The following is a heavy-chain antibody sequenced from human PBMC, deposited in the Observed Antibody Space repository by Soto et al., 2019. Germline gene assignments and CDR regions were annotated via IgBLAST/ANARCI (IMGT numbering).Heavy chain of an antibody. V-gene: IGHV4-39*01. J-gene: IGHJ4*02. CDR3: ASAYYYDSSGPYWGFDY. CDR2: IYYSGST. Sequence: QLQLQESGPGLVKPSETLSLTCTVSGGSISSSSYYWGWIRQPPGKGLEWIGSIYYSGSTYSNPSLKNRVTISVDTSKNKFSLKPSSVTAADTAVYYCASAYYYDSSGPYWGFDYWGQGTLVTVSS. CDR1: GGSISSSSYY. D-gene: IGHD3-22*01.